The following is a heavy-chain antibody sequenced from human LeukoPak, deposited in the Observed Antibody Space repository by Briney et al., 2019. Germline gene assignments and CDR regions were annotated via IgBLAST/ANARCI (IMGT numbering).Heavy chain of an antibody. CDR2: INHSGST. Sequence: KTSETLSLTCAVYGGSFSGYYWSWIRQPPGKGLEWIGEINHSGSTNYNPSLKSRVTISVDTSKNQFSLKLSSVTAADTAVYYCARGPNYPSPSPFDYWGQGTLVTVSS. V-gene: IGHV4-34*01. D-gene: IGHD5-24*01. CDR3: ARGPNYPSPSPFDY. J-gene: IGHJ4*02. CDR1: GGSFSGYY.